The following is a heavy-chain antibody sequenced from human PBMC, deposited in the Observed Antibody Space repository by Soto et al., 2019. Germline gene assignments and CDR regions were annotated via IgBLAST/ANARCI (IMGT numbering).Heavy chain of an antibody. CDR1: GFTFSSYG. V-gene: IGHV3-30*18. D-gene: IGHD3-3*01. J-gene: IGHJ4*02. Sequence: GGSLRLSCAASGFTFSSYGMHWVRQAPGKGLEWVAVISYDGSNKYYADSVKGRFTISRDNSKNTLYLQMNSLRAEDTAVYYGAKGGRRFLEWTLFDYWGQGTLVTVSS. CDR3: AKGGRRFLEWTLFDY. CDR2: ISYDGSNK.